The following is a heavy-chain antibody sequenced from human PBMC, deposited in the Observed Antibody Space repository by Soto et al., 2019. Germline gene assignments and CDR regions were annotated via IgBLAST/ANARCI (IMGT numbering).Heavy chain of an antibody. J-gene: IGHJ6*02. V-gene: IGHV3-21*01. CDR1: GFTFSSYS. Sequence: VGSLRLSCAASGFTFSSYSMNWVRQAPGKGLEWVSSISSSSSHIYYADSVKGRFTISRDNAKNSLYLQMNSLRAEDTAVYYCARGRDSSETYYYYGMDVWGQGTTVTV. CDR2: ISSSSSHI. CDR3: ARGRDSSETYYYYGMDV. D-gene: IGHD6-25*01.